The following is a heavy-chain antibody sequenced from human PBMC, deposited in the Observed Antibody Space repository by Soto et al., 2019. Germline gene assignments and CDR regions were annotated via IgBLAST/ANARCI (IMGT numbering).Heavy chain of an antibody. CDR3: ARLEGLATISDYFDF. CDR2: IYYRGNT. J-gene: IGHJ4*02. CDR1: GDSINSDKYY. D-gene: IGHD3-9*01. Sequence: SETLSLTCSVSGDSINSDKYYWGWIRQPPGKGLEWIGSIYYRGNTYYNPSLQTRVTISLDKSKSQFSLKLNSVTAADSAVYFCARLEGLATISDYFDFWGQGALVTGSS. V-gene: IGHV4-39*01.